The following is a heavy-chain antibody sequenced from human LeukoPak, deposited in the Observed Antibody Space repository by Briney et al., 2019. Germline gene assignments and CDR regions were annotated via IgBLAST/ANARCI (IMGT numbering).Heavy chain of an antibody. J-gene: IGHJ4*02. CDR2: MNPNSGNT. CDR3: ARGLPTPGRGLDY. Sequence: SVKVSSKTSGYTFTSYDINWVRQATGQGLEWMGWMNPNSGNTGYAQKFQGRVTMTRNTSISTAYMELSSLRSEDTAVYYCARGLPTPGRGLDYWGQGTLVTVSS. CDR1: GYTFTSYD. D-gene: IGHD2-15*01. V-gene: IGHV1-8*01.